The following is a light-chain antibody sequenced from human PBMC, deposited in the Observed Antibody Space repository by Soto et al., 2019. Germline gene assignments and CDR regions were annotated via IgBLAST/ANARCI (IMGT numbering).Light chain of an antibody. V-gene: IGLV1-44*01. Sequence: QSALTQPPSASGTPGQRVTISCSGSSSNIGSNAVNWFQQLPGTAPKLLIYTNSQRPSGVPDRFSGSKSGTSASLAISGLQSEDEADYYCAAWDDSLTGVAFGGGTKVTVL. CDR1: SSNIGSNA. CDR2: TNS. J-gene: IGLJ2*01. CDR3: AAWDDSLTGVA.